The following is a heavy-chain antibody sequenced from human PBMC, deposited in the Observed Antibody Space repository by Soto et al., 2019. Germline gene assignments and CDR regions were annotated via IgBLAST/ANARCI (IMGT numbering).Heavy chain of an antibody. J-gene: IGHJ4*02. Sequence: GGSLRLSCPDSGFRFSSYSMSWVRQTPGKGLEWVAAITATGDRTYYADSVTGRFTISRDNSKKPHYLQMTSLRAEDTAMYYCATMNDYFEYWGQGTPVTVSS. CDR3: ATMNDYFEY. CDR1: GFRFSSYS. D-gene: IGHD1-1*01. V-gene: IGHV3-23*01. CDR2: ITATGDRT.